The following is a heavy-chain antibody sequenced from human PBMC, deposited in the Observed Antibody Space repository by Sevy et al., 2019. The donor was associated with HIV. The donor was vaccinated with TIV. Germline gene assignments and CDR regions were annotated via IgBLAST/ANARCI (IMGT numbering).Heavy chain of an antibody. CDR1: GFTFNKYA. V-gene: IGHV3-23*01. CDR2: ISGSGDFK. CDR3: AQGRNNWSDGLDS. Sequence: GGSLRLSCEVSGFTFNKYAMHWVRQAPGKGLEWLSLISGSGDFKYYADSVQGRFTVSRDNSKSTLFLHISSLTVEDSAVYCCAQGRNNWSDGLDSWGQGTRVTVSS. J-gene: IGHJ4*02. D-gene: IGHD3-3*01.